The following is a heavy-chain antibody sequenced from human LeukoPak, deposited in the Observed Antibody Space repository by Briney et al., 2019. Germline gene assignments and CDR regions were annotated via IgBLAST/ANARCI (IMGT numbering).Heavy chain of an antibody. V-gene: IGHV4-31*03. CDR3: ARGHYGAGSFWFDP. J-gene: IGHJ5*02. CDR1: GGSISSGGYY. CDR2: IYYSGST. D-gene: IGHD3-10*01. Sequence: SETLSLTCTVSGGSISSGGYYCSWLREHPGRGLEGIGYIYYSGSTYYNPSLKSRVTISVDTSKNQFSLKLSSVTAADTAVYYCARGHYGAGSFWFDPWGQGTLVTVSS.